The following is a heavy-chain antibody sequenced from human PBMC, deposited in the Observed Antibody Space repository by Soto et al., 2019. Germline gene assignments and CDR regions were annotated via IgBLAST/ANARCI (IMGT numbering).Heavy chain of an antibody. CDR3: TTLGPS. V-gene: IGHV3-15*07. CDR1: GFTFGDAW. Sequence: EVHLVESGGGWVKPGGSLTLSCVASGFTFGDAWMNWVRQAAGKGLEWVGHVKTKSEGETTDYAAPVKGRFTIWRDDSTNTSYLQMNSLKSEDTGKYFCTTLGPSWGQGTQVTVSS. CDR2: VKTKSEGETT. J-gene: IGHJ5*02.